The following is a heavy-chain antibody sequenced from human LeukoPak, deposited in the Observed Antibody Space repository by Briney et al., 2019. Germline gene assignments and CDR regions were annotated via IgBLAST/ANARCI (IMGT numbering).Heavy chain of an antibody. V-gene: IGHV4-38-2*02. CDR1: GYSISNGYY. CDR3: ARQGSEDFDWLPHLPSRNYWYFDL. D-gene: IGHD3-9*01. CDR2: IYHRGST. Sequence: SETLSLTCTVSGYSISNGYYWGWIRQPPGKGLEWVGSIYHRGSTYYNPSLRSRVTISLDRSKKKFSLKLSSVTAADTAVYYCARQGSEDFDWLPHLPSRNYWYFDLWGRGTLVTVSS. J-gene: IGHJ2*01.